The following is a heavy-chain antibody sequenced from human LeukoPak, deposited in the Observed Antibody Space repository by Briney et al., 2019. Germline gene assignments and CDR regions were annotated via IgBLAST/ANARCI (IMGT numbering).Heavy chain of an antibody. V-gene: IGHV4-59*01. CDR1: GGSIGSYY. CDR2: VYYSGST. J-gene: IGHJ4*02. D-gene: IGHD1-26*01. Sequence: SETLSLSCTVSGGSIGSYYWTWVRQPPGKGLEWIGYVYYSGSTKYNPSLKSRVTISVDTPKNQFALSLRSLTAADTAVYYCSRDHWEGLDYWGQGTLVTVSS. CDR3: SRDHWEGLDY.